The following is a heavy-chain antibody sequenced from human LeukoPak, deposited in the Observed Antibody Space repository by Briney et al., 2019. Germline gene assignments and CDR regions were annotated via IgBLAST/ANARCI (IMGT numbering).Heavy chain of an antibody. J-gene: IGHJ3*02. V-gene: IGHV4-59*01. D-gene: IGHD6-19*01. CDR3: AREEVAVAAGSAFDI. CDR1: GGSISSYY. CDR2: IYYTGST. Sequence: PPETLSLTCTVSGGSISSYYWSWIRQPPGKGLEWIGYIYYTGSTNYNPSLKSRVTILVDTSKNQFSLKLSSVTAADTAVYYCAREEVAVAAGSAFDIWGQGTMVTVSS.